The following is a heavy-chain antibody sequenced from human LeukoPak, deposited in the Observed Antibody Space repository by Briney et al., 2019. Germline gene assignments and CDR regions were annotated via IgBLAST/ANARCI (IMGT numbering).Heavy chain of an antibody. V-gene: IGHV3-23*01. D-gene: IGHD6-13*01. J-gene: IGHJ1*01. CDR3: AKALSLAAAGPLRDEYFQH. Sequence: GGSLRLSCAASGFTFSSYAMSWVRQAPGKGLEWVSAISGSGGSTYYADSVKGRFTISRDNSKNTLYLQMNSLRAEDTAVYYCAKALSLAAAGPLRDEYFQHWGQGTLVTVSS. CDR1: GFTFSSYA. CDR2: ISGSGGST.